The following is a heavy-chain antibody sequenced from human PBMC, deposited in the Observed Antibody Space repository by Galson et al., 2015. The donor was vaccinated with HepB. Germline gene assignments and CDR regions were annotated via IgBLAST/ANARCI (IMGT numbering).Heavy chain of an antibody. J-gene: IGHJ6*03. Sequence: SLRLSCAASGFTFDDYAMHWVRQAPGKGLEWVPGVTWNSDSIGYADSVKGRFTISRDNAKNSLYLQMNSLRAEDTALYYCAKGSSGHGGYNYYYYMDVWGKGTTVTVSS. CDR2: VTWNSDSI. CDR3: AKGSSGHGGYNYYYYMDV. D-gene: IGHD1-1*01. V-gene: IGHV3-9*01. CDR1: GFTFDDYA.